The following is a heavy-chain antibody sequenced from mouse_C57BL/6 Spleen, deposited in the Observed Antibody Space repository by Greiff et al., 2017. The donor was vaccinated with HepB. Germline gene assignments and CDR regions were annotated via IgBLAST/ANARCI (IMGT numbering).Heavy chain of an antibody. J-gene: IGHJ1*03. CDR3: ARKGGSSWYFDV. V-gene: IGHV1-26*01. D-gene: IGHD1-1*01. CDR1: GYTFTDYY. CDR2: INPNNGGT. Sequence: VQLQQSGPELVKPGASVKISCKASGYTFTDYYMNWVKQSHGKSLEWIGDINPNNGGTSYNQKFKGKATLTVDKSSSTAYMELRSLTSEDSAVYYCARKGGSSWYFDVWGTGTTVTVSS.